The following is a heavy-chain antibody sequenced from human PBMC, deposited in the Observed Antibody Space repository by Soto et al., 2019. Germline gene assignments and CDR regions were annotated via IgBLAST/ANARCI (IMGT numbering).Heavy chain of an antibody. D-gene: IGHD3-9*01. CDR2: ISSSSSTI. Sequence: GGSLRLSCAASGFTFSSYSMNWVRQAPGKGLEWVSYISSSSSTIYYADSVKSRFTISRDNAKNSLYLQMNSLRDEDTAVYYCASLLDILTGYYSPSGAYYYYGMDVWGQGTTVTVSS. CDR3: ASLLDILTGYYSPSGAYYYYGMDV. V-gene: IGHV3-48*02. CDR1: GFTFSSYS. J-gene: IGHJ6*02.